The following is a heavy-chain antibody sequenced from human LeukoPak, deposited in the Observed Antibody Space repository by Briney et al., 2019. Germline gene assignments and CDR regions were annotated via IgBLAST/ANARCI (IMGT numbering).Heavy chain of an antibody. V-gene: IGHV1-58*02. CDR3: AAERYSDGCCWFDP. J-gene: IGHJ5*02. CDR2: VLDNENP. CDR1: GFTFSTST. Sequence: GASVKVSCKTTGFTFSTSTIQWVRQARGQPLEWIGWVLDNENPRYTQKFQGRLTLTRDMSTGTAYMELSGLTSEDTAIYYCAAERYSDGCCWFDPWGQGTLVTVSS. D-gene: IGHD1-26*01.